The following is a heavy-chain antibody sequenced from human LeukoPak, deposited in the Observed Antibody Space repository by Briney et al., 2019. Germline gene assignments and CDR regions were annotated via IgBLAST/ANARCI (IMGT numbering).Heavy chain of an antibody. CDR2: IIPIFGTT. V-gene: IGHV1-69*06. Sequence: SVKVSCKASGGTFSSHAISWVRQAPGQGLEWMGGIIPIFGTTNYAQKFQGRVTITADKSTSTAYMELSSLRSEDTAVYYCTNGANGGYFDYWGQGTLVTVSS. CDR1: GGTFSSHA. J-gene: IGHJ4*02. D-gene: IGHD3-10*01. CDR3: TNGANGGYFDY.